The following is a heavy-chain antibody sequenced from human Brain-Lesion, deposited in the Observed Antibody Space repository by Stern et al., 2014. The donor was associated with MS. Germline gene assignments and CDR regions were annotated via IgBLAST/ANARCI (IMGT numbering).Heavy chain of an antibody. CDR3: AGEEDIRYCSGGSCTGNWFDP. CDR1: GGSVSSTSYA. Sequence: QVQLGQSGPGLVKPSETLSLTCTVAGGSVSSTSYAWAWIRQPPGKGLEWIGTIYYSGNTYYSPSLKSRLTISLDTSKNQFSLQLRSVPAADTAVYYCAGEEDIRYCSGGSCTGNWFDPWGQGTLVTVSS. D-gene: IGHD2-15*01. CDR2: IYYSGNT. V-gene: IGHV4-39*01. J-gene: IGHJ5*02.